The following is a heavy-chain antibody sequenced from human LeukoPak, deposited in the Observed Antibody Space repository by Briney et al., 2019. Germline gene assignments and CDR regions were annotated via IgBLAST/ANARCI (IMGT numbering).Heavy chain of an antibody. D-gene: IGHD2-2*01. V-gene: IGHV4-39*07. CDR1: GSSISSSSYY. CDR3: ARASSTSPAFDP. J-gene: IGHJ5*02. Sequence: SETLSLTCTVSGSSISSSSYYWGWIRQPPGKGLEWIGSIYYSGSTYYNPSLKSRVTISVDTSKNQFSLKLSSVTAADTAVYYCARASSTSPAFDPWGQGTLVTVSS. CDR2: IYYSGST.